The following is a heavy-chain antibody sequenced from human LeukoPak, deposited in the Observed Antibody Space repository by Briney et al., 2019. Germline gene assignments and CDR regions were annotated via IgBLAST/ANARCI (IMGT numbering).Heavy chain of an antibody. V-gene: IGHV1-2*02. D-gene: IGHD3-10*01. CDR2: INPNSGGT. J-gene: IGHJ4*02. CDR3: ARVPISTMVRGVIYFDY. Sequence: ASVKVSCKASGYTFTGYYMHWVRQAPGQGLEWMGWINPNSGGTNYAQKFQGRVTMTRDTSISTAYMEPSRLRSDDTAVYYCARVPISTMVRGVIYFDYWGQGTLVTVSS. CDR1: GYTFTGYY.